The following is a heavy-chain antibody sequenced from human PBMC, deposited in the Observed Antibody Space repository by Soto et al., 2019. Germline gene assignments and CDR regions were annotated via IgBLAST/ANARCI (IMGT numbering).Heavy chain of an antibody. V-gene: IGHV4-59*01. CDR3: ARTRITCTPATFDP. D-gene: IGHD1-20*01. CDR2: MSYSGSS. Sequence: SGCLSLTSASSDGSLSTSFLSVFGQPPGKGLEWIVYMSYSGSSNCNPSLKSRVTMSVETSKSQVSLKLSSVTAADTAVYYCARTRITCTPATFDPWGQGTLVTVS. J-gene: IGHJ5*02. CDR1: DGSLSTSF.